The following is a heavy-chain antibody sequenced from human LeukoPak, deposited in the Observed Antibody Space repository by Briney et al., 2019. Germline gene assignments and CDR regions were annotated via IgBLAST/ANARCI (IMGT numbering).Heavy chain of an antibody. CDR1: GFPFSSHG. J-gene: IGHJ4*02. CDR3: AKDRTGLGIKWSEYYFDY. D-gene: IGHD2-15*01. Sequence: GGSLRLSCAGSGFPFSSHGMHWVRQAPGKGLEWVAVISYDGSNKYYADSVKGRFTISRDNSKNTLYLQMNSLRAEDTAVYYCAKDRTGLGIKWSEYYFDYWGQGTLVTVSS. CDR2: ISYDGSNK. V-gene: IGHV3-30*18.